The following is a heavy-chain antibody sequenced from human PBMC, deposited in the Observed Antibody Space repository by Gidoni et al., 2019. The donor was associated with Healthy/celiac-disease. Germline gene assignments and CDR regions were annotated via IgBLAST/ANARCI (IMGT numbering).Heavy chain of an antibody. CDR1: GFTSSDYS. V-gene: IGHV3-11*01. Sequence: QVQLVESGGGLVKPGGSLRLSCAASGFTSSDYSMSWIRQAQGKGLEWVSYISSSGSTIYYADSVKGRFTISRDNAKNSLYLQMNSLRAEDTAVYYCAGAYCSSTSCYHMGRYYYYGMDVWGQGTTVTVSS. J-gene: IGHJ6*02. CDR2: ISSSGSTI. D-gene: IGHD2-2*01. CDR3: AGAYCSSTSCYHMGRYYYYGMDV.